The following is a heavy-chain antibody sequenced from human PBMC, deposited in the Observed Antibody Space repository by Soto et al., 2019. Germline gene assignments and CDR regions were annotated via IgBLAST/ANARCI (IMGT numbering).Heavy chain of an antibody. CDR1: GYTFTIYG. J-gene: IGHJ4*02. CDR2: ISPDNGNT. Sequence: ASVKVSCKASGYTFTIYGINWVRQAPGQGLEWMGWISPDNGNTNYAQKLQGRVTMTTDTSTSTAYMELRSLRSDDTAVYYCARDNDVWTGYFFDNWGQGTLVTVSS. V-gene: IGHV1-18*01. D-gene: IGHD3-3*01. CDR3: ARDNDVWTGYFFDN.